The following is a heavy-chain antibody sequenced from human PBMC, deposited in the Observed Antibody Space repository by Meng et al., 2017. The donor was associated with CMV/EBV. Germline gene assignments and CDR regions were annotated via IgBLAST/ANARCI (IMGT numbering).Heavy chain of an antibody. CDR2: NYYSGST. CDR3: ARAYYDFWSGYYSAFWFDP. CDR1: GGSISSYY. Sequence: SETLSLTCTVSGGSISSYYWSWIRQPPGKGLEWIGYNYYSGSTNYNPSLKSRVTISVDTSKNQFSLKLSSVTAADTAVYYCARAYYDFWSGYYSAFWFDPWGQGTLVTVSS. D-gene: IGHD3-3*01. J-gene: IGHJ5*02. V-gene: IGHV4-59*01.